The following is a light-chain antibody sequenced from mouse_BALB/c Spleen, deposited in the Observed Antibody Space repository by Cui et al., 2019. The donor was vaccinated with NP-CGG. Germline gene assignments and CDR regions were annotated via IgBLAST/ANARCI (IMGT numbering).Light chain of an antibody. CDR2: GTN. Sequence: QAVVTQESVLTTSPGETVTLTCRSSTGAVTTSNYANWVQKKPDHLFTGLIGGTNNRAPGVPARFSGSLIGDKAALTITGAQTEDEAIYFCALWYSNHWVFGGGTKLTVL. J-gene: IGLJ1*01. CDR3: ALWYSNHWV. CDR1: TGAVTTSNY. V-gene: IGLV1*01.